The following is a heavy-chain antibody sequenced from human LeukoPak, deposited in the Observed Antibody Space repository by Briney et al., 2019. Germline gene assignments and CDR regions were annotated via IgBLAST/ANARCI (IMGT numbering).Heavy chain of an antibody. Sequence: PGGSLRLSCAASGFTFSNYAMSWVRQAPGKGLEWVSVISGSGGSTYYADSVKGRFTISRDNSKNTLYLQMNSLRAEDTAVYYCAKEGYYYDSSGYDYYYYYMDVWGKGTTVTISS. CDR3: AKEGYYYDSSGYDYYYYYMDV. CDR1: GFTFSNYA. CDR2: ISGSGGST. V-gene: IGHV3-23*01. D-gene: IGHD3-22*01. J-gene: IGHJ6*03.